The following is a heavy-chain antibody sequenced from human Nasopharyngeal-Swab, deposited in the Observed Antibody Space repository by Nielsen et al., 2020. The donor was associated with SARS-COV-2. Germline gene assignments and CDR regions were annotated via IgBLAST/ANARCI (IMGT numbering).Heavy chain of an antibody. V-gene: IGHV3-74*01. CDR2: INTDGSVT. CDR1: GFTFSNYW. CDR3: ARVDQGGYCSSTSCYAFDI. Sequence: GESLKISCEASGFTFSNYWMHWVRQTPGKGLVWVSRINTDGSVTNYADSVKGRFTISRDNAKNSLYLQMNSLRAEDTAVYYCARVDQGGYCSSTSCYAFDIWGQGTMVTVSS. J-gene: IGHJ3*02. D-gene: IGHD2-2*01.